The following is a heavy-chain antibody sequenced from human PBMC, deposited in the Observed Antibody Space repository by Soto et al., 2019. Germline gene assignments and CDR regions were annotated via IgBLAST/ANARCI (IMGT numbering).Heavy chain of an antibody. V-gene: IGHV1-3*01. CDR2: INAGNGNT. CDR1: GYTFTSYA. CDR3: AREASSGWYVRIYWFDP. D-gene: IGHD6-19*01. Sequence: ASVKVSCKASGYTFTSYAMHWVRQAPGQRLEWMGWINAGNGNTKYSQKFQGRVTITRDTSASTAYMELSSLRSEDTAVYYCAREASSGWYVRIYWFDPWGQGTLVTVSS. J-gene: IGHJ5*02.